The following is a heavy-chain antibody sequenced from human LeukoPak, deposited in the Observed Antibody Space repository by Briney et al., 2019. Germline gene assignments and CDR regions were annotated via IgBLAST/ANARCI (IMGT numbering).Heavy chain of an antibody. CDR2: ISSSGSTI. J-gene: IGHJ3*02. D-gene: IGHD3-10*01. Sequence: GGSLRLSCAASGFTFSDYYMSWIRHAPGKGLGWGSYISSSGSTIHYAHSAKGRFTLSTDNAKNSLYLKMNSLRAEDTAVYYCARVLQVYGSANDAFDIWGQGTMVTVSS. V-gene: IGHV3-11*01. CDR3: ARVLQVYGSANDAFDI. CDR1: GFTFSDYY.